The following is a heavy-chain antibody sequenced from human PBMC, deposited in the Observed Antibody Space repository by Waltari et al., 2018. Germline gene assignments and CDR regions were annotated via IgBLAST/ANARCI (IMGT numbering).Heavy chain of an antibody. Sequence: EVQLVESGGGLVQPGGSLRLSCAASGFTFSSYWMSWVRQAPGKGREWVANIKEDGSENYYVDSVKGRVTISRDNAKNSLYLQMNGLRAEDTAVYYCARESILTGYYLGYWGQGTLVTVSS. CDR2: IKEDGSEN. V-gene: IGHV3-7*01. CDR1: GFTFSSYW. CDR3: ARESILTGYYLGY. D-gene: IGHD3-9*01. J-gene: IGHJ4*02.